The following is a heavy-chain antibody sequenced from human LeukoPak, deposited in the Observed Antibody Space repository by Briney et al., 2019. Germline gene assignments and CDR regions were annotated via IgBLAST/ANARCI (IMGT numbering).Heavy chain of an antibody. D-gene: IGHD3-22*01. CDR3: ALADRSGYYLQH. V-gene: IGHV4-30-4*08. Sequence: SQTLSLTCTVSGGSISSGDYYWSWIRQPPGKGLEWIGYIYYSGSTYYNPSLKSRVTISVDTSKNQFSLKLSSVTAADTAVYYCALADRSGYYLQHWGQGTLVAVSS. CDR2: IYYSGST. CDR1: GGSISSGDYY. J-gene: IGHJ1*01.